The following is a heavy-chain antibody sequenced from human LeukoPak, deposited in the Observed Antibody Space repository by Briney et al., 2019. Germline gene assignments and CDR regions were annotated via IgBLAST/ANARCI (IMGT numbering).Heavy chain of an antibody. CDR2: IYSGGST. J-gene: IGHJ4*02. CDR1: GFTVSSNY. Sequence: EGSLRLSCAASGFTVSSNYMSWVRQAPGKGLEWVSVIYSGGSTYYADSVKGRFTISRDNSKNTLYLQMSSLRAEDTAVYYCAASRYSSGSTLDYWGQGTLVTVSS. D-gene: IGHD6-19*01. CDR3: AASRYSSGSTLDY. V-gene: IGHV3-66*01.